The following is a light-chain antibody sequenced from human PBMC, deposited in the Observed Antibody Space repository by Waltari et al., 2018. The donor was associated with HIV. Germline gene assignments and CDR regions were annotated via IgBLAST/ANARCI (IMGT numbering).Light chain of an antibody. J-gene: IGLJ1*01. CDR3: AAWDDSLNGFYV. CDR1: SSNIGSNA. Sequence: QSVLTQPPSASGTPGQRVTISCSGSSSNIGSNAVNWYQQLPGTAPKVLIYNNNQRPSGVPDRVSGSRSGTSASLAISGLQSEDEADYYCAAWDDSLNGFYVFGTGTEVTVL. V-gene: IGLV1-44*01. CDR2: NNN.